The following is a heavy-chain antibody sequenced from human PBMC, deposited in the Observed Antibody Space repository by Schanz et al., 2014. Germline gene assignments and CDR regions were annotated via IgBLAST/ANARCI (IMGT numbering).Heavy chain of an antibody. J-gene: IGHJ6*02. D-gene: IGHD6-13*01. CDR1: GFTFSNFA. CDR2: ISYDGSHK. CDR3: ARDRQQLVGRIGYYYGMDV. Sequence: VHLVESGGGLVQPGRSLRLSCAASGFTFSNFAIHWVRQAPGKGLEWVAVISYDGSHKDYADSVKGRFTISRDNSKNTLYLQMNSLRAEDTAVYYCARDRQQLVGRIGYYYGMDVWGQGTTVTVSS. V-gene: IGHV3-30*04.